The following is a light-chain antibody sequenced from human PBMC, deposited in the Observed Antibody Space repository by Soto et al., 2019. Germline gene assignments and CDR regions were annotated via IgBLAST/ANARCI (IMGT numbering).Light chain of an antibody. Sequence: QSALTQPASVSGSPGQSITISCTGTSSDVGGYNYVSWYQQHPGKAPKLMIYDVGNRPSGVSNRFSGSKSGNTASLTISGLQAEDEADYYCSSYTSSSTLVVFGTGTQLTVL. V-gene: IGLV2-14*01. CDR2: DVG. CDR1: SSDVGGYNY. CDR3: SSYTSSSTLVV. J-gene: IGLJ1*01.